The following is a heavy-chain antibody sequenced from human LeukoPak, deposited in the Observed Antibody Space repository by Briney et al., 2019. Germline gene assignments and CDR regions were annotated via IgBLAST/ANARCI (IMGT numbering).Heavy chain of an antibody. CDR2: IKQDGSEK. V-gene: IGHV3-7*03. CDR3: AKDPPIVGATDAEYFQH. CDR1: GFTFSSYW. D-gene: IGHD1-26*01. Sequence: GGSLRLSCAASGFTFSSYWMSWVRQAPGKGLEWVANIKQDGSEKYYVGSVKGRFTISRDNAKNSLYLQMNSLRAEDTAVYYCAKDPPIVGATDAEYFQHWGRGTLVTVSS. J-gene: IGHJ1*01.